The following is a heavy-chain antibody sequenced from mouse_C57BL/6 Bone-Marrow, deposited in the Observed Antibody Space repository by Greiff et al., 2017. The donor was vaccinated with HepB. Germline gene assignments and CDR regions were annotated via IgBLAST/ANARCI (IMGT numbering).Heavy chain of an antibody. CDR2: IYPSSGST. Sequence: QVQLQQPGAELVKPGASVKMSCKASGYTFTSYWITWVKQRPGQGLEWIGAIYPSSGSTNYNEKFKSKATLTVDTTSTTAYMQLSILTSEDSAVYYCARGELITTVPRYYFDYWGQGTTLTVSS. D-gene: IGHD1-1*01. CDR1: GYTFTSYW. CDR3: ARGELITTVPRYYFDY. J-gene: IGHJ2*01. V-gene: IGHV1-55*01.